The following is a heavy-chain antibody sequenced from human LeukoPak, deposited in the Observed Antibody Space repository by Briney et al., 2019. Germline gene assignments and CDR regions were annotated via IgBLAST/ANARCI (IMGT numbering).Heavy chain of an antibody. Sequence: SQTLFLTCTVSGGSISSGDYYWSWIRQPPGKGLEWIGYIYYSGSTCYNPSLKSRVTISVDTSKNQFSLKLSSVTAADTAVYYCARDRGGYGDYWGQGTLVTVSS. CDR1: GGSISSGDYY. CDR2: IYYSGST. V-gene: IGHV4-30-4*01. J-gene: IGHJ4*02. D-gene: IGHD3-16*01. CDR3: ARDRGGYGDY.